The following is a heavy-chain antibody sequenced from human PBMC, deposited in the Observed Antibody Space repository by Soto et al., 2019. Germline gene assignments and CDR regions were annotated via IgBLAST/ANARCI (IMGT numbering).Heavy chain of an antibody. CDR2: IIPILGIA. CDR1: GGTFSSYT. J-gene: IGHJ4*02. D-gene: IGHD3-10*01. Sequence: QVQLVQSGAEVKKPGSSVKVSCKASGGTFSSYTISWVRQAPGQGLEWTGRIIPILGIANYAQKFQGRVTITADKSTSTAYMELSSLRSEDTAVYYCARQSGSGFDYWGQGTLVTVSS. CDR3: ARQSGSGFDY. V-gene: IGHV1-69*02.